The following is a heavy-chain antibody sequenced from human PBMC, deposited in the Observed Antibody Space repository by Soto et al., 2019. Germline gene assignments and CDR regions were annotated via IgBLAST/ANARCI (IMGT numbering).Heavy chain of an antibody. CDR3: ARPRSGGDCYGAFDN. Sequence: GGSLRLSCAASGFTFSSYAMSWVRQAPGKGLEWVAAIRDSGGSKYYVDSVKGRFTISRDNAKNSLYLQMNSLRAEDTAVYYCARPRSGGDCYGAFDNWGQGTVVTVSS. D-gene: IGHD2-21*02. V-gene: IGHV3-23*01. CDR2: IRDSGGSK. CDR1: GFTFSSYA. J-gene: IGHJ3*02.